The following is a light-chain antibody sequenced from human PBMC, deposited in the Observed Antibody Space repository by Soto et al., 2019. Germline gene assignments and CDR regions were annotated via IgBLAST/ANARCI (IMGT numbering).Light chain of an antibody. CDR1: QSISNY. Sequence: DIQMTQSPSSLSASVGDRVTITCRASQSISNYLNWYQHKPGKGPALLIYVASTLQSGVPSRFSGSGSGTDFTLTISSLQSEDFATYYCQQSYSTPYTFGQGTKLEIK. CDR3: QQSYSTPYT. J-gene: IGKJ2*01. CDR2: VAS. V-gene: IGKV1-39*01.